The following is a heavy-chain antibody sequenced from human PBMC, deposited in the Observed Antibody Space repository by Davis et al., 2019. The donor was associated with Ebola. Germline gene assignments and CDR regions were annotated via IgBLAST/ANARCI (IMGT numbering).Heavy chain of an antibody. J-gene: IGHJ6*02. CDR1: GFTFSSYG. V-gene: IGHV3-33*01. CDR2: IWYDGSNK. D-gene: IGHD6-19*01. Sequence: GGSLRLSCAASGFTFSSYGMHWVRQAPGKGLEWVAVIWYDGSNKYYADSVKGRFTISRDNSKNTLYLQMNSLRAEDTAVYYCARGGRSGWYEFRYFGMDVWGQGTTVTVSS. CDR3: ARGGRSGWYEFRYFGMDV.